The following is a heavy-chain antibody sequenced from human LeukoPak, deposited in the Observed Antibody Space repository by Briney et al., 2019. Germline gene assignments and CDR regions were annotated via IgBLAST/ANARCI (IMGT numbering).Heavy chain of an antibody. Sequence: GGSLRLSCAASGFTFSSYAMSWVRQAPGKGLEWVSAISGGGGSTYYADSVKGRFTISRDNSKNTLYLQMNSLRAEDTAVYYCAKSYGLVGYDGIAVAVVDYWGQGTLVTVSS. V-gene: IGHV3-23*01. CDR3: AKSYGLVGYDGIAVAVVDY. D-gene: IGHD6-19*01. CDR1: GFTFSSYA. CDR2: ISGGGGST. J-gene: IGHJ4*02.